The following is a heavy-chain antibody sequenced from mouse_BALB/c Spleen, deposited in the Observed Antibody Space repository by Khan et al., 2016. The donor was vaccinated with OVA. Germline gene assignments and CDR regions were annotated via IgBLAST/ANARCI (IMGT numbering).Heavy chain of an antibody. CDR1: GFTFSTYG. J-gene: IGHJ3*01. Sequence: EVMLVESGGDLVKTGGSLKLSCAASGFTFSTYGMSWVRQTPDKRLEWVATINTGGHYTYYIDSVKGRFTISRDNADNVLYLQMTNLRSEDTAMYYCARLAYYYNSDAFAYWGQGTLVTVSA. V-gene: IGHV5-6*02. CDR2: INTGGHYT. D-gene: IGHD1-1*02. CDR3: ARLAYYYNSDAFAY.